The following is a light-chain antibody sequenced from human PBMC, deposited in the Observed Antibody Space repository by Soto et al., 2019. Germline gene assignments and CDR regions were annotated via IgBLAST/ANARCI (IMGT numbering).Light chain of an antibody. Sequence: DIQMTQSPSTLSASVGDTVTITCRASQTISRWLAWHQQKPGKAPRLLIYTASTLESGVPSRFSASGSGTEFTLTISSLHPDDFAAYYCQEYNNYWTFGQGTKVDIK. CDR1: QTISRW. J-gene: IGKJ1*01. CDR3: QEYNNYWT. V-gene: IGKV1-5*01. CDR2: TAS.